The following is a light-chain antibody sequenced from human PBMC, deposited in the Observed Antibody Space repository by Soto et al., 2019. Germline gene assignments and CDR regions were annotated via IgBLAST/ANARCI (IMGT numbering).Light chain of an antibody. Sequence: DIQMTQSPSSLSASVGDRVTISCRASQSIENYLNWYQQKPGSAPKLLIYAASSLQSGVPSKFSGSGSGTDFTLTISSLQREDFATYFCQQTYSRPLTFGGGTKVDIK. CDR1: QSIENY. CDR2: AAS. J-gene: IGKJ4*01. CDR3: QQTYSRPLT. V-gene: IGKV1-39*01.